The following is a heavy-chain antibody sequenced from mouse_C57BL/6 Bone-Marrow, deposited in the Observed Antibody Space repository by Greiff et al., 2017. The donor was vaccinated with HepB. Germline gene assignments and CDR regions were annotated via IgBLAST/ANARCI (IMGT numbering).Heavy chain of an antibody. CDR3: ARERELGLFYWYFDV. V-gene: IGHV1-64*01. Sequence: VQLQQPGAELVKPGASVKLSCKASGYTFTSYWMHWVKQRPGQGLEWIGMIHPNSGSTNYNEKFKSKATLTVDKSSSTAYMQLSSLTSEDSAVYYCARERELGLFYWYFDVWGTGTTVTVSS. J-gene: IGHJ1*03. CDR2: IHPNSGST. D-gene: IGHD4-1*01. CDR1: GYTFTSYW.